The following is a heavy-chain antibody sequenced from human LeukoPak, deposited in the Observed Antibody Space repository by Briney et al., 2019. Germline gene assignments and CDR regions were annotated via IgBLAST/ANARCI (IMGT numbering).Heavy chain of an antibody. CDR3: ARDRCSGGSCSAADV. J-gene: IGHJ6*04. CDR2: INPNSGGT. CDR1: GYTFTGYY. D-gene: IGHD2-15*01. V-gene: IGHV1-2*04. Sequence: ASVKVSCKASGYTFTGYYMHWVRQAPGQGLEWMGWINPNSGGTNYAQKFQGWVTMTRDTSISTAYMELSRLRSDDTAVYYCARDRCSGGSCSAADVWGKGTTVTVSS.